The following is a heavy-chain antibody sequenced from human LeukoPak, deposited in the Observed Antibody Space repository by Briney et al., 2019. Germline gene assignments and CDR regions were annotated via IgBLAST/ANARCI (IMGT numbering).Heavy chain of an antibody. CDR3: ARRATSSWYYDY. CDR1: GASISDYY. CDR2: IYIIGST. V-gene: IGHV4-4*07. Sequence: SETLSLTCTVSGASISDYYWSWIRQAAGKGLEWIGRIYIIGSTSYNPSLKRRVTMSLDTSKNQFSLLLYSVTAADTAVYYCARRATSSWYYDYWGQGALVTVSS. D-gene: IGHD6-13*01. J-gene: IGHJ4*02.